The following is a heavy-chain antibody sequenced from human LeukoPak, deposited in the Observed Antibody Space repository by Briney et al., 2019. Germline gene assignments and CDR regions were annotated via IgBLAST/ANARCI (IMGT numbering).Heavy chain of an antibody. CDR2: INPNSGGT. Sequence: ASVKVSCKASGYTFTGYYMHWVRQAPGQGLEWMGWINPNSGGTNYAQKFQGRVTMTRDTSISTAYMELSRLRSDDTAVYHCARVFRGYSHYFDYWGQGTLVTVSS. CDR3: ARVFRGYSHYFDY. J-gene: IGHJ4*02. D-gene: IGHD3-3*01. V-gene: IGHV1-2*02. CDR1: GYTFTGYY.